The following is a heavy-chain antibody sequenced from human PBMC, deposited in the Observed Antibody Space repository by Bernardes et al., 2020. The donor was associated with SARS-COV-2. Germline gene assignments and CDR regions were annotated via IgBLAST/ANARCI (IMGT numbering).Heavy chain of an antibody. V-gene: IGHV3-33*01. CDR3: AREGALDAFDI. CDR1: GFAFSSYG. Sequence: GGSLRLSCAASGFAFSSYGMHWVRQAPGKGLEWVAVIWYDGSNKYYADSVKGRFTISRDNSKNTLYLQMNSLRAEDTAVYYCAREGALDAFDIWGQGTMVTVSS. J-gene: IGHJ3*02. CDR2: IWYDGSNK.